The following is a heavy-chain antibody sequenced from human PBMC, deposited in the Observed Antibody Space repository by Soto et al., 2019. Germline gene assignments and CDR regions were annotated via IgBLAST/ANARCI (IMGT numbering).Heavy chain of an antibody. CDR1: GGFLSRSY. D-gene: IGHD3-10*01. V-gene: IGHV4-59*08. CDR3: VRHLPVPIAVGSFDI. J-gene: IGHJ3*02. Sequence: QVQLQESGPGLVKPSETLSLTCTVSGGFLSRSYWSWIRQSPGMGLEWIGYIFESGGTSYNPSIKSRDANSNYTSMHQSPLTMRSVPAAGAAVYYCVRHLPVPIAVGSFDIWGRETLITVSS. CDR2: IFESGGT.